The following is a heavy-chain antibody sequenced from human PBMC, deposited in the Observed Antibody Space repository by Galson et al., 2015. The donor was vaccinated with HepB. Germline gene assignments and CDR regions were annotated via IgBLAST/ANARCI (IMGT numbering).Heavy chain of an antibody. Sequence: SVKVSCKASGYTFTSYSMHWVRQAPGQGLEWMGIINPSGGTTTYAQNFQGRLTMTRDTSTSTVYMELSSLRSEDTAVYYCARLSKWGDGGNRYWYFDLWGRGTLVTVSS. J-gene: IGHJ2*01. D-gene: IGHD4-23*01. CDR1: GYTFTSYS. CDR2: INPSGGTT. CDR3: ARLSKWGDGGNRYWYFDL. V-gene: IGHV1-46*01.